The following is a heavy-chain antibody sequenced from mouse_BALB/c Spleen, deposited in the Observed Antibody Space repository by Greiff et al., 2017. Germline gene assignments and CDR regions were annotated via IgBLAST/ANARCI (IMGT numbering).Heavy chain of an antibody. V-gene: IGHV1-18*01. Sequence: VQLQQSGAELVKPGASVKISCKASGYTFTDYNMDWVKQSHGKSLEWIGDINPNYDSTSYNQKFTGKATLTVDKSSSPAYMELRSLTSEDTTVYYCARKDCGSGYFDYWGQGTALTVSA. J-gene: IGHJ2*01. D-gene: IGHD1-1*01. CDR3: ARKDCGSGYFDY. CDR1: GYTFTDYN. CDR2: INPNYDST.